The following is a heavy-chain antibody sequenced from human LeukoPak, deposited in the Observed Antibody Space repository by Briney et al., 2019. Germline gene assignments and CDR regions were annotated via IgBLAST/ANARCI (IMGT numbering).Heavy chain of an antibody. CDR1: GYTFSNYG. V-gene: IGHV1-18*01. CDR2: ISAYNGNT. CDR3: ARQYYYGSGSDRGDDAFDI. J-gene: IGHJ3*02. Sequence: ASVKVSSKASGYTFSNYGISWVRQAPGQGRGYIGWISAYNGNTHYAQKFQGRVTLTTDTSTSTAHMELRSLRSDDTAVYYCARQYYYGSGSDRGDDAFDIWGLGTMVTVSS. D-gene: IGHD3-10*01.